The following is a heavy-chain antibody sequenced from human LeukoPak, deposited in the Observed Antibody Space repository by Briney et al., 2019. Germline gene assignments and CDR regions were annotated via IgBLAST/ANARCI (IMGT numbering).Heavy chain of an antibody. CDR3: ARDDCTNGHGWFDP. CDR2: IYYSGST. Sequence: PSETLSLTCTVSGGSISRGDYYWSCIRQPPGKGLEWIGYIYYSGSTYYNPSLKSRVTLSVYTSKNQFSLKLSSVSAADTAVYYCARDDCTNGHGWFDPWGQGTLVTVSS. CDR1: GGSISRGDYY. D-gene: IGHD2-8*01. J-gene: IGHJ5*02. V-gene: IGHV4-30-4*08.